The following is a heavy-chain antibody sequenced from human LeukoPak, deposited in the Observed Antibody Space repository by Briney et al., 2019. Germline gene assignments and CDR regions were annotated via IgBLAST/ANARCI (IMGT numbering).Heavy chain of an antibody. V-gene: IGHV3-21*01. CDR3: ARFPVGYGSGSYYFDI. CDR2: ISSSSSYI. J-gene: IGHJ3*02. Sequence: GGSLRLSCAASGFTFSSYSMNWVRQAPGKGLEWVSSISSSSSYIYYADSVKGRFTISRDNAKNSLYLQMNSLRAEDTAVYYCARFPVGYGSGSYYFDIWGQGTMVTVSS. D-gene: IGHD3-10*01. CDR1: GFTFSSYS.